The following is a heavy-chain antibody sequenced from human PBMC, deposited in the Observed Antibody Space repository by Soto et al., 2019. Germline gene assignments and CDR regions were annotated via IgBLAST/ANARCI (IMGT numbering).Heavy chain of an antibody. CDR1: GFTFSTFA. D-gene: IGHD1-26*01. J-gene: IGHJ4*02. CDR3: AKSGPTNHFDF. CDR2: ITGGSGYT. V-gene: IGHV3-23*01. Sequence: VGSLRLSCAASGFTFSTFAMNWVRQAPGKGLEWVSGITGGSGYTFYADSVKGRFTISRDDSENTLFLQMSSLRAEDTAKYYCAKSGPTNHFDFWGQGTLVTVSS.